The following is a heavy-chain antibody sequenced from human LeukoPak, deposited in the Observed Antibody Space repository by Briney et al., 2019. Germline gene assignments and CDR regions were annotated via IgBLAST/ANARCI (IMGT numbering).Heavy chain of an antibody. CDR1: GYTFTTYA. Sequence: ASVKVSCKASGYTFTTYAMNWVRQAPGQGLEWMGWINTNTGNPTYAQGFTGRFVFSLDTSVSMAYLQISSLKAEDTAVSYCAREPRRGTILGDFDYWGQGTLVTVSS. CDR2: INTNTGNP. D-gene: IGHD1-14*01. V-gene: IGHV7-4-1*04. J-gene: IGHJ4*02. CDR3: AREPRRGTILGDFDY.